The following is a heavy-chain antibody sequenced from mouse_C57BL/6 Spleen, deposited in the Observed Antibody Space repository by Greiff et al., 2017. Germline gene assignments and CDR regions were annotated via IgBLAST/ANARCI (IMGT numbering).Heavy chain of an antibody. CDR2: IYPSDSET. V-gene: IGHV1-61*01. Sequence: QVQLQQSGAELVRPGSSVKLSCKASGYTFTSYWMDWVKQRPGQGLEWIGNIYPSDSETHYNQKFKDKATLTVDKSSSTAYMQLSSLTSEDSAVYYCARRVASLGPYAMDYWGQGTSVTVSS. D-gene: IGHD6-1*01. CDR1: GYTFTSYW. CDR3: ARRVASLGPYAMDY. J-gene: IGHJ4*01.